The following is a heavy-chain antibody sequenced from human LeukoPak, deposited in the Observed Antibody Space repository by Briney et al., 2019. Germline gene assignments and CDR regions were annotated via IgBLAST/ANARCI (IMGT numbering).Heavy chain of an antibody. CDR3: ARRSDDYDSSAYYH. CDR1: GGTFTRFA. CDR2: VNPNSGNT. Sequence: ASVKVSCKASGGTFTRFAISWVRQATGQGLEWMGWVNPNSGNTGYAQKFQGRVTMTMDPSISTAYMELSSLRSEDTAVYYCARRSDDYDSSAYYHWGQGTLVTVSS. J-gene: IGHJ4*02. V-gene: IGHV1-8*01. D-gene: IGHD3-22*01.